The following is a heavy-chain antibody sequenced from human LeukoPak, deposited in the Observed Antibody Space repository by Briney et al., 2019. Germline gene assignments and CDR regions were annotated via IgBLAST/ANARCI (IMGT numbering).Heavy chain of an antibody. V-gene: IGHV4-59*08. CDR1: VHSIRNYY. D-gene: IGHD3-22*01. CDR3: AGRPYYDYAFDI. CDR2: IYYTGST. J-gene: IGHJ3*02. Sequence: PSETLSLTCTGSVHSIRNYYWSGIRQPPGKGREWIGYIYYTGSTNYNPSLESRVTMSADTSNNHFSLKLTSVTAADTAVYYCAGRPYYDYAFDIWGQGTMVTVSS.